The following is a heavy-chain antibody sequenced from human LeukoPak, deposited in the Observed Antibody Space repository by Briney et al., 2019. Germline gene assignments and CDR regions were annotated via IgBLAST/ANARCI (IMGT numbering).Heavy chain of an antibody. Sequence: GGSLRLSCAASGLTFSNAWMSWGRQAPGKGLEWVGRIKSKTDGGTTDYAAPVKGRFTISRDDSKHTLYLQVNSLKTEDTGVYSCTTGNWGSFSYWGQGTLVTVSS. V-gene: IGHV3-15*01. CDR3: TTGNWGSFSY. J-gene: IGHJ4*02. D-gene: IGHD7-27*01. CDR2: IKSKTDGGTT. CDR1: GLTFSNAW.